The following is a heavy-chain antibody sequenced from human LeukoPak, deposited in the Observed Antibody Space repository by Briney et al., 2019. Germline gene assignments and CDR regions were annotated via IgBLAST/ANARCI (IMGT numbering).Heavy chain of an antibody. D-gene: IGHD3-9*01. CDR3: ARGHYDVLAASYKWTPDY. Sequence: GGSLRLSCAASGFTFNTFNMNWVRQAPGKWLEWVSSITSGGDYIYYADSVKGRFTTSRDNAKNSLSLQLNSLRVEDTAVYYCARGHYDVLAASYKWTPDYWGQGTLVIVSS. CDR1: GFTFNTFN. CDR2: ITSGGDYI. J-gene: IGHJ4*02. V-gene: IGHV3-21*01.